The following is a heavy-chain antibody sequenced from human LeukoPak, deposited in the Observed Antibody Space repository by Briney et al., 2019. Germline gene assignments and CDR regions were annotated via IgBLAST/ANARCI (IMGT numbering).Heavy chain of an antibody. CDR2: IYTSGST. CDR1: GGSISSGSYY. J-gene: IGHJ5*02. Sequence: SETLSLTCTVSGGSISSGSYYWSWIRQPAGKGLEWIGRIYTSGSTNYNPSLKSRVTISVDTSKNQFSLKLSSVTAADTAMYYCARGVTGTVPRFDPWGQGTLLTVSS. V-gene: IGHV4-61*02. D-gene: IGHD1-20*01. CDR3: ARGVTGTVPRFDP.